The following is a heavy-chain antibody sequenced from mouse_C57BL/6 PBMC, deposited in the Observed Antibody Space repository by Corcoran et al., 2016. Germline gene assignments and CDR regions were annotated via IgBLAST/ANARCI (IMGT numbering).Heavy chain of an antibody. J-gene: IGHJ2*01. CDR2: INPNNGGT. V-gene: IGHV1-26*01. CDR3: ATCYYGSSLDY. D-gene: IGHD1-1*01. CDR1: GYTFTDYY. Sequence: EVQLQQSGPELVKPWASVKISCKASGYTFTDYYMNWVKQSHGKSLEWIGDINPNNGGTSYNQKFKGKATLTVDKSSSTAYMELRSLTSEDSAVYYCATCYYGSSLDYWGQGTTLTVSS.